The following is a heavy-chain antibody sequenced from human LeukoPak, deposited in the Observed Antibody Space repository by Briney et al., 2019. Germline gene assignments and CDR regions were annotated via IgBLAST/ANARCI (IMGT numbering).Heavy chain of an antibody. CDR2: IYSSGSS. D-gene: IGHD4-23*01. CDR3: ARDRTYGGNSGFDY. J-gene: IGHJ4*02. V-gene: IGHV4-4*07. Sequence: SETLSLTCRVSGGSLSSYYWSWVRQPAGKGLEWIGRIYSSGSSSYNPSLKSRVTMSVDTSKNQFSLNLTAVTAADTAVYYCARDRTYGGNSGFDYWGQGTLVTVSS. CDR1: GGSLSSYY.